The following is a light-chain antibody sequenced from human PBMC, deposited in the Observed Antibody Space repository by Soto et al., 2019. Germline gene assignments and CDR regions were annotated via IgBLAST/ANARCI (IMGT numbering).Light chain of an antibody. CDR1: QSISSSY. V-gene: IGKV3-20*01. J-gene: IGKJ2*02. CDR3: QQYGISSRT. Sequence: EVVLTQSPGTLSLSPGERATLSCRASQSISSSYLAWYQQRPGQAPRLLIHGASSRATGIPDRFSGSGSGTDFTLTISRLEPEDFAVYYSQQYGISSRTFGQGTKLEIK. CDR2: GAS.